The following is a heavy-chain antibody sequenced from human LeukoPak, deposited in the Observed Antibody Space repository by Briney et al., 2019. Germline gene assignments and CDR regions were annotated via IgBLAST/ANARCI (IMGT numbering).Heavy chain of an antibody. Sequence: GASVKVSFTASVYTFTSRKMYWVPQAPGQGLGWLGIITPSSGSASYAQNLQGRVTMTRDTSTSTVYMELTSLRSEDTAVYYCARDSTSWSFDYWGQGSLVTVSS. CDR2: ITPSSGSA. CDR3: ARDSTSWSFDY. D-gene: IGHD6-13*01. CDR1: VYTFTSRK. J-gene: IGHJ4*02. V-gene: IGHV1-46*04.